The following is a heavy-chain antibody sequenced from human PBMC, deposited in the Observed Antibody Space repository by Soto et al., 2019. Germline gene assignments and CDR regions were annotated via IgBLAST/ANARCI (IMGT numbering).Heavy chain of an antibody. J-gene: IGHJ6*02. V-gene: IGHV3-9*01. CDR2: ISWNSGSI. D-gene: IGHD3-10*01. CDR1: GFTFDDYA. CDR3: AKDAITMVRGVICYYGMDV. Sequence: DVQLVESGGGLVQPGRSLRLSCAASGFTFDDYAMHWVRQAPGKGLEWVSGISWNSGSIGYADSVKGRFTISRDNAKNSLYLQMNSLRAEDTALYYCAKDAITMVRGVICYYGMDVWGQGTTVTVSS.